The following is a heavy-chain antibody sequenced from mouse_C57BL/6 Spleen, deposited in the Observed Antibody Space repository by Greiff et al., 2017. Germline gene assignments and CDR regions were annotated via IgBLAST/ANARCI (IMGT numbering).Heavy chain of an antibody. CDR3: ARRSGGFAY. J-gene: IGHJ3*01. Sequence: VQLQQPGAELVKPGASVKLSCKASGYTFTSYWMQWVKQRPGQGLEWIGEIDPSDSYTNYNQKFKGKATLTVDTSSSTAYMQLSSLTSEDSAVYYCARRSGGFAYWGQGTLVTVSA. V-gene: IGHV1-50*01. CDR2: IDPSDSYT. CDR1: GYTFTSYW. D-gene: IGHD1-1*02.